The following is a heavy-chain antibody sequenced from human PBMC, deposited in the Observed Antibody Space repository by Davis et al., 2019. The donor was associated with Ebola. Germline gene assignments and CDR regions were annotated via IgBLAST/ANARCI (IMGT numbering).Heavy chain of an antibody. J-gene: IGHJ4*02. CDR2: ISWNSGSI. CDR3: ARDNRGRPLGY. CDR1: GFTFDDYA. Sequence: SLKISCAASGFTFDDYAMHWVRQAPGKGLEWVSGISWNSGSIGYADSVKGRFTISRDNAKNSLYLQMKSLGVEDTAVYYCARDNRGRPLGYWGQGTLVIVSS. D-gene: IGHD3-16*02. V-gene: IGHV3-9*01.